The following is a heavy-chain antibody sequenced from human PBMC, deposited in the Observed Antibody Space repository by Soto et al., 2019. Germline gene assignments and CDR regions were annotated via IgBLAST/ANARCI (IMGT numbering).Heavy chain of an antibody. CDR2: IYYSGSI. J-gene: IGHJ4*02. V-gene: IGHV4-59*01. Sequence: SETLSLTCTVSGGSISSYSWSCIQHPPGKKMEWSEYIYYSGSINYNPFLKSRVTIAVDTSKNQFSLKLSSVTAADTAVYYCASGFLCSGGSGYSGYFDYWGQGTLVTVSS. CDR3: ASGFLCSGGSGYSGYFDY. D-gene: IGHD2-15*01. CDR1: GGSISSYS.